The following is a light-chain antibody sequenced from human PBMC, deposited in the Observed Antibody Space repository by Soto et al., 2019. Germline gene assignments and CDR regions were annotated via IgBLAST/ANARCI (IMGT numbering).Light chain of an antibody. J-gene: IGLJ3*02. CDR1: SSNIGAGYD. V-gene: IGLV1-40*01. CDR2: GNS. CDR3: QSYDSSLSGSV. Sequence: QSVLTQPPSVSGAPGQRVTISCTGSSSNIGAGYDVHWCQQLPGTAPKLLIYGNSNRPSGDPDRFSGSKSGTSASLAITGLQAEDEADYYCQSYDSSLSGSVFGGGTKLTVL.